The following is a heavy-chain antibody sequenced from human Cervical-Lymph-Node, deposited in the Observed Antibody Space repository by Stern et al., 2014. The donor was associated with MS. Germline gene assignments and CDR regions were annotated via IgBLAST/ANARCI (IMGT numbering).Heavy chain of an antibody. D-gene: IGHD6-19*01. Sequence: VQLVESGGGVVQPGRSLRLSCAASGFTFSNFGKHWGRRAPGTGMECEAGTWYDGSNAYYADSVKGRFTISRDNSKNTLYLQMSSLRAEDTAVYYCARSAFSKYTTGWYFYGMDVWGLGTTVTVSS. CDR2: TWYDGSNA. J-gene: IGHJ6*02. CDR1: GFTFSNFG. V-gene: IGHV3-33*01. CDR3: ARSAFSKYTTGWYFYGMDV.